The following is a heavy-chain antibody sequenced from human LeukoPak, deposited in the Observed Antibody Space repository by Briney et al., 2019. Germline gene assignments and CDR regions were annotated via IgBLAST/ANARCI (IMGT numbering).Heavy chain of an antibody. V-gene: IGHV1-69*13. Sequence: SVKVSCKGSGGTFISYAISWVGQAPGQGREWMGGIIPIFGTANYAQKFQGRVTITADESTSTAYMELSSLRSEDTAVYYCARFPFQEMAAFDIWGQGTMVTVSS. CDR1: GGTFISYA. J-gene: IGHJ3*02. CDR3: ARFPFQEMAAFDI. D-gene: IGHD5-24*01. CDR2: IIPIFGTA.